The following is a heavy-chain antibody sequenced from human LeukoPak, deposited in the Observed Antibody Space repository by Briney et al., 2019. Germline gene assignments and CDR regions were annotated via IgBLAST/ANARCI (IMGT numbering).Heavy chain of an antibody. CDR3: ARDLSGYYWSPNFDY. D-gene: IGHD3-3*01. Sequence: GGSLRLSCAASGFTFSSYAMHWVRQAPGKGLEWVAVISYDGSNKYYADSVKGRFTISRDNSKSTLYLQMNSLRAEDTAVYYCARDLSGYYWSPNFDYWGQGTLVTVSS. J-gene: IGHJ4*02. CDR2: ISYDGSNK. CDR1: GFTFSSYA. V-gene: IGHV3-30-3*01.